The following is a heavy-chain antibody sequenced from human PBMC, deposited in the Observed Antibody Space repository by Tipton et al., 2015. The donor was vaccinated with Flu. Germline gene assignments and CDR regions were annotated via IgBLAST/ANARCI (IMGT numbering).Heavy chain of an antibody. J-gene: IGHJ3*02. CDR1: GGSISSYY. CDR3: ASLSLRDGFYLGI. Sequence: TLSLTCTVSGGSISSYYWSWIRQPPGKGLEWIGYIYYSGSTNYNPSLKSRVTISVDTSKNQFSQKLSSVTAADTAVYYCASLSLRDGFYLGIWGQGTMVTVSS. V-gene: IGHV4-59*08. CDR2: IYYSGST. D-gene: IGHD5-24*01.